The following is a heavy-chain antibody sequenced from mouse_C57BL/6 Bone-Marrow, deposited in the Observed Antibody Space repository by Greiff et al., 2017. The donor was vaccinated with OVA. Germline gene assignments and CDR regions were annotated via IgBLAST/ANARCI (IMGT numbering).Heavy chain of an antibody. CDR1: GYTFTDYY. Sequence: QVHVKQSGAELVRPGASVKLSCKASGYTFTDYYINWVKQRPGQGLEWIARIYPGSGNTYYNEKFKGKATLTAEKSSSTAYMQLSSLTSEDSAVYFCASLMVTTYYAMDYWGQGTSVTVSS. CDR2: IYPGSGNT. J-gene: IGHJ4*01. V-gene: IGHV1-76*01. CDR3: ASLMVTTYYAMDY. D-gene: IGHD2-3*01.